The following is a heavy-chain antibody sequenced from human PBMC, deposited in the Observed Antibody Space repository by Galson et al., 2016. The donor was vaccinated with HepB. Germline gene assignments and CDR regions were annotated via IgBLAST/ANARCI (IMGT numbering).Heavy chain of an antibody. D-gene: IGHD4-11*01. CDR2: IIPKLDTT. CDR1: GGTFSNYA. CDR3: ARATPNVYSRHPNHWFDS. V-gene: IGHV1-69*06. J-gene: IGHJ5*01. Sequence: SVKVSCKASGGTFSNYAINWVRQAPGQGLEWMGGIIPKLDTTHYAQKFQGRVTIIADKSTATAYMELSSLRSEDTALYYCARATPNVYSRHPNHWFDSWGQGTLVTVSS.